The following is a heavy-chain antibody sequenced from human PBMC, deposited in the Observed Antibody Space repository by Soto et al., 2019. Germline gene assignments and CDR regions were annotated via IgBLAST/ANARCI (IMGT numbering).Heavy chain of an antibody. V-gene: IGHV1-69*08. Sequence: QVQLVQSGAEVKKPGSSVKVSCKASGGTFSSYTFNWVRQAPGQGLEWMGRIIPIVNKPNYAQKFQGRVPITADTSTSTAYMELSSLRSEDTAVYYCTRAYGSGSYRHFDSGGQGTLVTVSS. CDR2: IIPIVNKP. J-gene: IGHJ4*02. D-gene: IGHD3-10*01. CDR1: GGTFSSYT. CDR3: TRAYGSGSYRHFDS.